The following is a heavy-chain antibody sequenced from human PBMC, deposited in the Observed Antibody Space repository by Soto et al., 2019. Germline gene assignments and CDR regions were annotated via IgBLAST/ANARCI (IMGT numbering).Heavy chain of an antibody. J-gene: IGHJ4*02. CDR3: AKGWAIGGGIDY. Sequence: GGLLRLSCAASGFTFSSYAMSWVRQAPGKGLEWVSAISGSGGSTYYADSVKGRFTISRDNSKNTLYLQMNSLRAEDTAVYYCAKGWAIGGGIDYWGQGTLVTVAS. CDR2: ISGSGGST. CDR1: GFTFSSYA. D-gene: IGHD3-10*01. V-gene: IGHV3-23*01.